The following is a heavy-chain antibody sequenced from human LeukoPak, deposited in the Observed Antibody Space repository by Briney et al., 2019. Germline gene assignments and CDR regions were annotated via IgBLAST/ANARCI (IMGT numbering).Heavy chain of an antibody. CDR3: AREGGSSWPFDY. D-gene: IGHD6-13*01. CDR2: IYNSGST. V-gene: IGHV4-59*01. J-gene: IGHJ4*02. Sequence: KPSETPALTCTVSGGSLSSYYWSWIRQPPRKGLEWIGYIYNSGSTNYNPSLKSRVTISVDTSKNQFSLKLSSVTAADTAVYYCAREGGSSWPFDYWGQGTLVTVSS. CDR1: GGSLSSYY.